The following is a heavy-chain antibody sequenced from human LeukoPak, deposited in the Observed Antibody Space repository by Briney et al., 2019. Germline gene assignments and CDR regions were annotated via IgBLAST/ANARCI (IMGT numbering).Heavy chain of an antibody. J-gene: IGHJ4*02. CDR2: IYSGGST. CDR1: GFTVSSNY. Sequence: GGSLRLSCAASGFTVSSNYMSWVRQAPGKGLEWVSVIYSGGSTYYADSVKGRFTISRDNSKNTLYLQMNSLRAEDTAVYYCARGIFASSGWSVFDYWGQGTLVTVSS. V-gene: IGHV3-53*01. D-gene: IGHD6-19*01. CDR3: ARGIFASSGWSVFDY.